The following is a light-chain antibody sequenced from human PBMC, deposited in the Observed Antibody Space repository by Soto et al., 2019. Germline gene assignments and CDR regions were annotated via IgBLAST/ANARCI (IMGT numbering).Light chain of an antibody. V-gene: IGKV1-5*01. CDR2: DAS. Sequence: DIQMTQSPSTPSASVGDTVTVTCRASQSVSGWLAWYQQKPGEAPKLLIYDASALALGIPSRFSGSGSGTDFTLTISSLQPEDFATYYCQQSYSIPWTFGQGTKVDIK. J-gene: IGKJ1*01. CDR3: QQSYSIPWT. CDR1: QSVSGW.